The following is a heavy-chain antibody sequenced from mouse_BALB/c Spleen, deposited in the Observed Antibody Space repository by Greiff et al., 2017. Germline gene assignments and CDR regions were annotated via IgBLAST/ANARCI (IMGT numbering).Heavy chain of an antibody. Sequence: EVKLVESGGGLVKPGGSLKLSCAASGFTFSSYAMSWVRQSPEKRLEWVAEISSGGSYTYYPDTVTGRFTISRDNAKNTLYLEMSSLRSEDTAMYYCARVFSTVVAEGFAYWGQGTLVTVSA. D-gene: IGHD1-1*01. CDR2: ISSGGSYT. V-gene: IGHV5-9-4*01. CDR3: ARVFSTVVAEGFAY. CDR1: GFTFSSYA. J-gene: IGHJ3*01.